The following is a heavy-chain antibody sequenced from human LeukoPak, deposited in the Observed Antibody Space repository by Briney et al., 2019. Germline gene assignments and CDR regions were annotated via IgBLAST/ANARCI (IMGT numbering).Heavy chain of an antibody. CDR1: GLTFISYV. J-gene: IGHJ4*02. Sequence: GGSLRLSCAASGLTFISYVMGSGPQSPGKGLEWASSLWGGGGCRFYAEFVKGRFNISRDNSNTPLYVQMNSLRGEDTAVYYCAKLYDIVTGYVDHWGQGTLGTGSS. D-gene: IGHD3-9*01. CDR3: AKLYDIVTGYVDH. V-gene: IGHV3-23*01. CDR2: LWGGGGCR.